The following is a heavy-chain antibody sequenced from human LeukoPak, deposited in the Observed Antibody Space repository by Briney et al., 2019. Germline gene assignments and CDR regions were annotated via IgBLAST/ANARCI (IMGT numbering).Heavy chain of an antibody. CDR3: ARSLYYYDSISSS. V-gene: IGHV3-21*01. J-gene: IGHJ4*02. D-gene: IGHD3-22*01. Sequence: PGGSLRLSCAASGFTFSSYSMNWVRQAPGKGLEWVSSISSSSSYIYYADSAKGRFTISRDNAKNSLYLQMNSLRAEDTAWYYRARSLYYYDSISSSWGQGTLVTVSS. CDR2: ISSSSSYI. CDR1: GFTFSSYS.